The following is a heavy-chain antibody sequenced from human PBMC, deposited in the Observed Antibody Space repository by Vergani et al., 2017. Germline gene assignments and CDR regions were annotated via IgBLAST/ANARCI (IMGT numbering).Heavy chain of an antibody. J-gene: IGHJ5*02. D-gene: IGHD6-13*01. Sequence: QVQLQESGPGLVKPSETLSLTCTVSGGSISSYYWSWIRQPAGKGLEWIGRIYTSGSTNYNPSLKSRVTMSVDTSKNQFSLKLSSVTAADTAVYYCARDASSSWSQRYNNWFDPWGQGTLVTVSS. CDR1: GGSISSYY. CDR3: ARDASSSWSQRYNNWFDP. CDR2: IYTSGST. V-gene: IGHV4-4*07.